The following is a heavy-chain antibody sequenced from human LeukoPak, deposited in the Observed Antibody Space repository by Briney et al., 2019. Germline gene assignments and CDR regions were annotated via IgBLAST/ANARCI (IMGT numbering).Heavy chain of an antibody. V-gene: IGHV4-61*08. D-gene: IGHD6-13*01. Sequence: SQTLSLTCTVSGGSISSGGYYWSWIRQPPGKGLEWIGYIYYSGSTNYNPSLKSRVTISVDTSKNQISLKLSSVIAADTAVYYCAEKRGYTIAAAGKNYGVDVWGQGTTVTVSS. CDR2: IYYSGST. CDR1: GGSISSGGYY. J-gene: IGHJ6*02. CDR3: AEKRGYTIAAAGKNYGVDV.